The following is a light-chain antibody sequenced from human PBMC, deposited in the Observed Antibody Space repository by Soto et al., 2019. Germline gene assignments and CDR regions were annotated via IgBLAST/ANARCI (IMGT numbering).Light chain of an antibody. V-gene: IGKV2-30*01. CDR1: QSLVYSDGNTY. CDR2: KVA. Sequence: DVVMTQSPLSLPVTLGQPASVSCRSSQSLVYSDGNTYLNCFQQRPGQSPRRIIYKVAKRDSGVPDRFSGSGSGTDFTLKISRVEAEDVGLYCCMEGTRWPLFPFGPGTKVDVK. J-gene: IGKJ3*01. CDR3: MEGTRWPLFP.